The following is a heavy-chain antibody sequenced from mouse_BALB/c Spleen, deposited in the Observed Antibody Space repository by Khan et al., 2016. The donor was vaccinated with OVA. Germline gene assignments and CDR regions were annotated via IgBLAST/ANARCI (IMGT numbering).Heavy chain of an antibody. Sequence: QVQLKESGPGLVAPSQSLSITCTVSGFSLTTYGVHWVRQPPGKGLEWLGVIWAGGNTNYNSALMSRLSISKDKSKSQVFLKMNSLQIDDTAMYYCARSTVMDYWGQGTSVTVSS. J-gene: IGHJ4*01. CDR3: ARSTVMDY. V-gene: IGHV2-9*02. CDR1: GFSLTTYG. D-gene: IGHD1-1*01. CDR2: IWAGGNT.